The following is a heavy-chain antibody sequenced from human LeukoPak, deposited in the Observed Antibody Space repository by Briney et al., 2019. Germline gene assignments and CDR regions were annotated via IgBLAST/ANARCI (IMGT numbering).Heavy chain of an antibody. Sequence: GASVNVSCKASGYTFTIYAMHWVRQAPGQRLEWMGWINAGNGNTKYSQKFQGRVTITRDTSASTAYMELSSLRSEDTAVYYCSREFPFCGADCFSGVFDIWGQGTMVTVS. CDR2: INAGNGNT. V-gene: IGHV1-3*01. D-gene: IGHD2-21*02. J-gene: IGHJ3*02. CDR3: SREFPFCGADCFSGVFDI. CDR1: GYTFTIYA.